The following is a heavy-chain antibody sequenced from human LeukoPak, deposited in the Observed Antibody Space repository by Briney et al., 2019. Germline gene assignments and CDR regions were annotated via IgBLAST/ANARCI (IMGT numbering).Heavy chain of an antibody. CDR3: ARGGLYDFQDY. CDR2: IYYSGST. CDR1: GGSISSYY. Sequence: SETLSLTCTVSGGSISSYYWSWIRQPPGKGLEWIGYIYYSGSTNYNPSLKSRVTISADTSKNQFSLKLSSVTAADTAVYYCARGGLYDFQDYWGQGTLVTVSS. J-gene: IGHJ4*02. V-gene: IGHV4-59*01. D-gene: IGHD5/OR15-5a*01.